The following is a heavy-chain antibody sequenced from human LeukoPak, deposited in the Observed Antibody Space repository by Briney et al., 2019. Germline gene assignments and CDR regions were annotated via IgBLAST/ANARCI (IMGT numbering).Heavy chain of an antibody. V-gene: IGHV5-51*01. CDR1: GYSFTNYW. D-gene: IGHD3-22*01. Sequence: GESLKISCKGSGYSFTNYWIGWVRQMPGKGPEWMGIIYPGDSDTRYSPSFQGQVTISADKSISTAYLQWSSLKASDTAIYYCARRSYYDGSGSSFDYWGQGTLVTVSS. CDR2: IYPGDSDT. J-gene: IGHJ4*02. CDR3: ARRSYYDGSGSSFDY.